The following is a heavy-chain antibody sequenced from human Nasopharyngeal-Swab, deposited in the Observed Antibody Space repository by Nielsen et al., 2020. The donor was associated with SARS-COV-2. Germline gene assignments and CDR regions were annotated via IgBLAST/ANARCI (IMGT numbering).Heavy chain of an antibody. J-gene: IGHJ5*02. CDR2: ISHNSGT. CDR3: AKEGATGWFDP. Sequence: SETLSLTCTVSGVSITSQYWRWIRQPPGKGLEWIGYISHNSGTSYNPSPKSRVTMFMDTSKNQFSLRLTSVTAADTAVYYCAKEGATGWFDPCGQGTLVTVSS. V-gene: IGHV4-59*11. CDR1: GVSITSQY.